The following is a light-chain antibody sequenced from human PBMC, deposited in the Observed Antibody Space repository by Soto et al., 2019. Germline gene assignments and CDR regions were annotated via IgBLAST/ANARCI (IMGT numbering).Light chain of an antibody. V-gene: IGLV7-46*01. CDR2: DTS. Sequence: QAVVTQEPSLTVSPGGTVTLTCGSSTGAVTSGHYPYWFQQKPGQAPRTLIHDTSNKHSWTPARFSGSLLGGKAALTLSGAQPEDEVEHYCLLSYSGARPVVFGGGTKLTVL. J-gene: IGLJ2*01. CDR3: LLSYSGARPVV. CDR1: TGAVTSGHY.